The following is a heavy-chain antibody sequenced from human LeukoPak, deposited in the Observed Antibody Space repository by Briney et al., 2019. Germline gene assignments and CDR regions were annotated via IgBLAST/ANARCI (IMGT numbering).Heavy chain of an antibody. CDR2: IIVGSGAT. D-gene: IGHD3-16*01. CDR3: AADLSNPRMGASYLDS. CDR1: GFTSTNFA. Sequence: ASVNVSCTASGFTSTNFAVQWVRQARGQRLEWIGWIIVGSGATKCAQDFQERVTITRDSSTSTLYMELRSLTSEDTAVYYCAADLSNPRMGASYLDSWGQGTLVTVSS. J-gene: IGHJ4*02. V-gene: IGHV1-58*01.